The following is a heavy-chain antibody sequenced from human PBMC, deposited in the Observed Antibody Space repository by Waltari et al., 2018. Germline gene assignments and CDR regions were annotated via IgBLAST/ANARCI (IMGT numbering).Heavy chain of an antibody. V-gene: IGHV1-2*02. CDR2: INPNSGGT. J-gene: IGHJ5*02. D-gene: IGHD5-12*01. Sequence: QVQLVQSGAEVKKPGASVKVSCKASGYTFTGYYMPWVRQAPGPGLEWMGWINPNSGGTNYAQKFQGRVTMTRDTSISTAYMELSRLRSDDTAVYYCATSQSLGYSGYDTIRGFDPWGQGTLVTVSS. CDR1: GYTFTGYY. CDR3: ATSQSLGYSGYDTIRGFDP.